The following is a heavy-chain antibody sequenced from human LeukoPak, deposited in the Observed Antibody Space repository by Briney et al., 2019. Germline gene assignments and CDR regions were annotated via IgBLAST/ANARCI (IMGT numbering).Heavy chain of an antibody. J-gene: IGHJ4*02. D-gene: IGHD3-22*01. CDR1: GYTFTGYY. CDR3: ARSDYSDSSGYYDY. Sequence: VASVKVSCKASGYTFTGYYMHWVRQAPGQGLEWMGWINPNSGGTNYAQKFQGRVTMTRETSISTAYMELSRLRSDDTAVYYCARSDYSDSSGYYDYWGQGTLVTVSS. CDR2: INPNSGGT. V-gene: IGHV1-2*02.